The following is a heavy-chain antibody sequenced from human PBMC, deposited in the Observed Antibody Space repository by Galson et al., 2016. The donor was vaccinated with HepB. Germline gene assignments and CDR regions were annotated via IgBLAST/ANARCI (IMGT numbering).Heavy chain of an antibody. V-gene: IGHV3-11*06. D-gene: IGHD1-7*01. CDR3: ARRLGTGTRFYYYMDV. CDR2: IGSSGSYT. J-gene: IGHJ6*03. CDR1: GFNFRDYY. Sequence: SLRLSCAASGFNFRDYYMTWIRQAPGKGLEWLSYIGSSGSYTNYADSVKGRFTISRDNAKNSLYLQLNSLRAEDTAVYYCARRLGTGTRFYYYMDVWGKGTTVTVSS.